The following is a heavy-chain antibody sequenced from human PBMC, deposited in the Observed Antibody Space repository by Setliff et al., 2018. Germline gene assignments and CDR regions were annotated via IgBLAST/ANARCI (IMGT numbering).Heavy chain of an antibody. CDR2: IYYSGST. Sequence: SETLSLTCTVSGGSISSSSYYWGWIRQPPGKGLEWIGSIYYSGSTYYNPSLKSRVTISVDTSKNQVSLKLNSVTATDTAVYYCARDLGHGGDSDYWGQGILVTVSS. CDR3: ARDLGHGGDSDY. CDR1: GGSISSSSYY. J-gene: IGHJ4*02. D-gene: IGHD2-21*02. V-gene: IGHV4-39*02.